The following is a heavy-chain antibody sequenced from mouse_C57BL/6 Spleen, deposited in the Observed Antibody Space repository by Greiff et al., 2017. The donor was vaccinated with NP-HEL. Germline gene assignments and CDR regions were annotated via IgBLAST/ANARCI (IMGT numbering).Heavy chain of an antibody. Sequence: QVQLQQPGTELVKPGASVKLSCKASGYTFTSYWMHWVKQRPGQGLEWIGNINPSNGGTNYNEKFKSKATLTVDKSSSTAYMQLSSLTSEDSAVYYCARSDRGTVVATEGFAYWGKAILVTVAA. V-gene: IGHV1-53*01. CDR1: GYTFTSYW. J-gene: IGHJ3*01. CDR2: INPSNGGT. CDR3: ARSDRGTVVATEGFAY. D-gene: IGHD1-1*01.